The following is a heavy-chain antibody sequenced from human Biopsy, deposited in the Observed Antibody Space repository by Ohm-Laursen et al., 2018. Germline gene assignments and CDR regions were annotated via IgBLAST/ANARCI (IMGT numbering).Heavy chain of an antibody. CDR1: GKTFSDYQ. V-gene: IGHV4-34*08. D-gene: IGHD1-1*01. Sequence: SDTLSFTWIVFGKTFSDYQWSWIGQPPGKGLEWIGQINQAGTTNYNSSLKSRVSISADASKDEFSMRLTSVTAADTAVYLCGNEVHGRDYWGLGAQVTVSS. CDR3: GNEVHGRDY. J-gene: IGHJ4*02. CDR2: INQAGTT.